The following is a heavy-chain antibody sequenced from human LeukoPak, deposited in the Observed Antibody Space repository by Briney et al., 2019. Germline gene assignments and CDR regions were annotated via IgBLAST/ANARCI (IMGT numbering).Heavy chain of an antibody. J-gene: IGHJ4*02. D-gene: IGHD5-12*01. CDR2: ISSSSSYI. CDR3: ARMLVAAVY. Sequence: SGGSLRLSCAASGFTFSSYEMNWVRQAPGKGLEWVSYISSSSSYIYYADSVKGRFTISRDNAKNSLYLQMNSLRAEDTAVYYCARMLVAAVYWGQGTLVTVSS. V-gene: IGHV3-21*05. CDR1: GFTFSSYE.